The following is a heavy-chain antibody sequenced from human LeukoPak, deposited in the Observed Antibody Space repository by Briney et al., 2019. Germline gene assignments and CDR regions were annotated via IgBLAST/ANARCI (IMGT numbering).Heavy chain of an antibody. CDR1: GFTFNDYP. V-gene: IGHV3-43*02. D-gene: IGHD1-14*01. CDR3: ATGSQPGTTFDY. CDR2: ISGDGSVT. Sequence: GGSLRLSCAASGFTFNDYPMRWVRQAPGKGREWVSLISGDGSVTYYADSVKGRFTISRDNSKNSLYLQMNSLRLEDTALYYCATGSQPGTTFDYWGQGTLVTASS. J-gene: IGHJ4*02.